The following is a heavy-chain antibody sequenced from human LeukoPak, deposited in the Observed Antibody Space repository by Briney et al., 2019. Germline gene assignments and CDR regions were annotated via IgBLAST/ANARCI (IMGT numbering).Heavy chain of an antibody. J-gene: IGHJ4*02. CDR2: ISYDGSNK. D-gene: IGHD3-10*01. CDR3: AKGMVRGVIIPYDY. CDR1: GFTFSSYG. V-gene: IGHV3-30*18. Sequence: GRSLRLSCAASGFTFSSYGMHWVRQALGKGLEWVAVISYDGSNKYYADSVKGRFTISRDNSKNTLYLQTNSLRAEDTAVYYCAKGMVRGVIIPYDYWGQGTLVTVSS.